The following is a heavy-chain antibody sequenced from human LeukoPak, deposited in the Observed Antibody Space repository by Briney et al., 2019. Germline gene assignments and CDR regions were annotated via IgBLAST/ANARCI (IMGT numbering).Heavy chain of an antibody. J-gene: IGHJ4*02. CDR2: ISSSGSTI. CDR3: AREGMVVAPRYSSYFDY. Sequence: GGSLRLSCAASGFTFSSYEMNWVRQAPGKGLEWVSYISSSGSTIYYADSVKGRFTISRDNGKNSLYLQMNSLRAEDTAVYYCAREGMVVAPRYSSYFDYWGQGTLVTVSS. V-gene: IGHV3-48*03. CDR1: GFTFSSYE. D-gene: IGHD2-15*01.